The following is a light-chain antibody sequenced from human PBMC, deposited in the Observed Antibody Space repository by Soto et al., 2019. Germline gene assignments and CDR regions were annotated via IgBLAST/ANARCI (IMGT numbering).Light chain of an antibody. CDR3: QQYGSSLPYT. CDR2: GAS. J-gene: IGKJ2*01. Sequence: EIVLTQSPGTLSLSPGERATLSCRASQSVSSSYFAWFQQKPGQAPRLLIYGASSRATGIPDRFSGSGSGTDFTLTINSLEPEDFAVYYCQQYGSSLPYTFGQGTKLEIK. V-gene: IGKV3-20*01. CDR1: QSVSSSY.